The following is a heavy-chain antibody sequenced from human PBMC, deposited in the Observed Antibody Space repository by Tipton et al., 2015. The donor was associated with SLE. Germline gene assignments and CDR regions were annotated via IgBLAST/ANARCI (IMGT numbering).Heavy chain of an antibody. V-gene: IGHV4-59*01. D-gene: IGHD3-10*01. J-gene: IGHJ6*03. CDR3: ARVGRLPMVRGSDYYSYYLDV. Sequence: TLSLTCSVSGGSITDYYWSWIRQAPGKGPEWIGNMSDRGNTNYNPSLKNRVTITLDKSRSQISLKLNSVTAADTVLYYCARVGRLPMVRGSDYYSYYLDVWGKGTTVTVSS. CDR1: GGSITDYY. CDR2: MSDRGNT.